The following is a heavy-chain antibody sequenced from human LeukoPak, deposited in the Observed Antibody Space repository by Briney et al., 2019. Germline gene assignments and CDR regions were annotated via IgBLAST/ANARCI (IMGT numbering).Heavy chain of an antibody. CDR3: SGAAY. CDR1: GFTFSSQW. J-gene: IGHJ4*02. V-gene: IGHV3-7*04. CDR2: INQDGGQT. Sequence: GGSLRLSCEGSGFTFSSQWMSWVRQAPGQGLEWVANINQDGGQTYYVDSVKGRFTISRDNAKNSLYLQMTSLGAEDTAVYYCSGAAYWGQGTLVTVSS.